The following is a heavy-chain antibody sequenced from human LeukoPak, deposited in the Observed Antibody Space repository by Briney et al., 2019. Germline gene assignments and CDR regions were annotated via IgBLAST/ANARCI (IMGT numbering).Heavy chain of an antibody. CDR3: ATYPLAVAAYYFDY. J-gene: IGHJ4*02. CDR1: GYTLTEIS. CDR2: FDPEDGET. V-gene: IGHV1-24*01. D-gene: IGHD6-19*01. Sequence: ASVKVSCKVSGYTLTEISMHWVRQAPGKGLEWMGGFDPEDGETIYAQKFQGRVTMTEDTSTDTAYMELSSLRSEDTAVYYCATYPLAVAAYYFDYWGQGTLVTVSS.